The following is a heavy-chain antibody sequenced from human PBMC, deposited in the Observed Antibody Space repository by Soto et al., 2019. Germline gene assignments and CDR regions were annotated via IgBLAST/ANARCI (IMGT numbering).Heavy chain of an antibody. Sequence: EVQLVESGGGLVQPGRSLRLSCAASGFTFDDYAMHWVRQAPGKGLEWVSGISWNSGTIGYADSVKGRFTISRDNAXTSLYLEMNSLRAEDTALYYCATDIAGRPNYGMDVWGQGTTVTVSS. CDR2: ISWNSGTI. CDR3: ATDIAGRPNYGMDV. J-gene: IGHJ6*02. CDR1: GFTFDDYA. D-gene: IGHD6-6*01. V-gene: IGHV3-9*01.